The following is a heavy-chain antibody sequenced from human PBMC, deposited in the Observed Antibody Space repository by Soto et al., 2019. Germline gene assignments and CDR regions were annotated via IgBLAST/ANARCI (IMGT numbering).Heavy chain of an antibody. CDR2: IWYDGSNK. CDR1: GFTFSSYG. Sequence: GGSLRLSCAASGFTFSSYGMHWVRQAPGKGLEWVAVIWYDGSNKYYADSVKGRFTISRDNSKNTLYLQMNSLRAEDTAVYYCARSNVLRFYDFLGAFDIWGQGTMVTVSS. J-gene: IGHJ3*02. V-gene: IGHV3-33*01. CDR3: ARSNVLRFYDFLGAFDI. D-gene: IGHD3-3*01.